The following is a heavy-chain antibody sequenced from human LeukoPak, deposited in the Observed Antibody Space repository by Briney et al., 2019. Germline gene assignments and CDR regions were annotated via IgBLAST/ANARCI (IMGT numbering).Heavy chain of an antibody. V-gene: IGHV1-69*13. D-gene: IGHD1-7*01. Sequence: SVKVSSKASGGTFSSYAISWVRQAPGQGLEWMGGIIPIFGTANYAQKFQGRVTITADESTSTAYMELSSLRSEDTAVYYCARAGGCENYRGMDVWRQGPRVPVSS. CDR3: ARAGGCENYRGMDV. CDR2: IIPIFGTA. CDR1: GGTFSSYA. J-gene: IGHJ6*02.